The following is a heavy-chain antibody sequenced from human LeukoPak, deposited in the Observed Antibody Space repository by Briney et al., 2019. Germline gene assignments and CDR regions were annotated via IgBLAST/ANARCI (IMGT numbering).Heavy chain of an antibody. J-gene: IGHJ3*02. V-gene: IGHV6-1*01. CDR2: TYYRSRWSN. CDR1: GDIVSSNSGA. CDR3: AREVAGTYSFDI. D-gene: IGHD6-13*01. Sequence: SQTLSLTCAISGDIVSSNSGAWNWIRQSPTRGLEWLVRTYYRSRWSNDYALSVSSRITMNPDTSKNQFFLHLNSVTPEDTAVYYCAREVAGTYSFDIWGQGTMVTVSS.